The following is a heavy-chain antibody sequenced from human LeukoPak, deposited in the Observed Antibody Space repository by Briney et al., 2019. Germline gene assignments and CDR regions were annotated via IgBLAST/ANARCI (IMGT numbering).Heavy chain of an antibody. CDR2: INAGNGNT. D-gene: IGHD6-13*01. V-gene: IGHV1-3*01. J-gene: IGHJ5*02. CDR3: ARRGGSSWYRMVFDP. Sequence: ASVKVSCKASGYTFTSYAMHWVRQAPGQRLEWMGWINAGNGNTKYSQKFRGRVTITRDTSASTAYMELSSLRSEDTAVYYCARRGGSSWYRMVFDPWGQGTLVTVSS. CDR1: GYTFTSYA.